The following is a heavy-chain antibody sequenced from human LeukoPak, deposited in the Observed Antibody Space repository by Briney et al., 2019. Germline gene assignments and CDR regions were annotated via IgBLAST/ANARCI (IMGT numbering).Heavy chain of an antibody. J-gene: IGHJ4*02. V-gene: IGHV3-21*01. CDR1: GFTFSSYS. CDR2: ISSSSSYI. CDR3: AILWDIVVVPTLYYFDY. D-gene: IGHD2-2*01. Sequence: PGRSLRLSCAASGFTFSSYSMNWVRQAPGKGLEWVSSISSSSSYIYYADSVKGRFTISRDNAKNSLYLQMNSLRAEDTAVYYCAILWDIVVVPTLYYFDYWGQGTLVTVSS.